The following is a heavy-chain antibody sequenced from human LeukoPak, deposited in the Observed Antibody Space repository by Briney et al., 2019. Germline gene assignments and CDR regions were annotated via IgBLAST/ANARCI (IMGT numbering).Heavy chain of an antibody. J-gene: IGHJ3*02. CDR3: AKEPHSDYSDHTDSFDI. V-gene: IGHV3-74*01. CDR2: INGDGTST. Sequence: GGSLRLSCAASGFTFSSYWMHWVRQAPGKGLVWVSRINGDGTSTDYADSVKGRYSISRDNAKNTLYLQMNSLRSEDTAVYYCAKEPHSDYSDHTDSFDIWGQGTMVTVSS. CDR1: GFTFSSYW. D-gene: IGHD4-17*01.